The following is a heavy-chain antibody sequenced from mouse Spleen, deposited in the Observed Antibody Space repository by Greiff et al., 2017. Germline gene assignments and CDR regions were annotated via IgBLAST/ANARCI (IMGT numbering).Heavy chain of an antibody. V-gene: IGHV1-43*01. D-gene: IGHD2-14*01. J-gene: IGHJ1*01. CDR3: ARRNYRYDGYFDV. CDR2: INPSTGGT. Sequence: DVQLVESGPELVKPGASVKISCKASGYSFTGYYMHWVKQSSEKSLEWIGEINPSTGGTSYNQKFKGKATLTVDKSSSTAYMQLKSLTSEDSAVYYCARRNYRYDGYFDVWGAGTTVTVSS. CDR1: GYSFTGYY.